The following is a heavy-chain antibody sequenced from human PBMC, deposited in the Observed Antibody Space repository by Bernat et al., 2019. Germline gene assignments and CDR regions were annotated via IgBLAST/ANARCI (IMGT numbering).Heavy chain of an antibody. CDR2: IYYSGST. J-gene: IGHJ6*03. CDR1: GGSLSSYY. CDR3: ARGVVVPAASNLYYYYYYMDV. V-gene: IGHV4-59*08. D-gene: IGHD2-2*01. Sequence: QVQLQESGPGLVKPSETLSLTCTVSGGSLSSYYWSWIRQPPGKGLEWIGYIYYSGSTNYNPSLKSRVTISVDTSKNQFSLKLSSVTAADTAVYYCARGVVVPAASNLYYYYYYMDVWGKGTTVTVSS.